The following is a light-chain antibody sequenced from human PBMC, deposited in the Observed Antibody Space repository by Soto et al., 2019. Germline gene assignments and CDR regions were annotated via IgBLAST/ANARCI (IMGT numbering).Light chain of an antibody. Sequence: QSVLTQPPSASGTHGQSLPISCAGGYSNIGSHYVYWYQHFPGTAPRLLIFRDGQRPSGVPARFFGSKSDTSASLAITGLRSEDEAHYYCAVWANSLTAWVFGGGTELTVL. CDR3: AVWANSLTAWV. V-gene: IGLV1-47*01. CDR1: YSNIGSHY. J-gene: IGLJ3*02. CDR2: RDG.